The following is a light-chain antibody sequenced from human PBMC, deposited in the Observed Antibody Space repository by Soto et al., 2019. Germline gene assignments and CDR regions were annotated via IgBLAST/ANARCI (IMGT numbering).Light chain of an antibody. V-gene: IGKV1-5*03. CDR2: KAS. CDR3: QQYETLYT. J-gene: IGKJ2*01. Sequence: DIHITQSPSTLSASVGDRVTIAGRASQSISTWLAWYRQKPGKAPKLLIYKASILESGVPSRFSGSGSGTEFTLTISSLQPDDFATYYCQQYETLYTFGQGTKVDXK. CDR1: QSISTW.